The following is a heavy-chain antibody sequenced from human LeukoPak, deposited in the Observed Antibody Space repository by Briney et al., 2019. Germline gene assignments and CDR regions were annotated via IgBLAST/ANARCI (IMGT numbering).Heavy chain of an antibody. CDR2: IYYSGST. J-gene: IGHJ6*03. Sequence: SETLSLTCTVSGSSISSYYWSWIRQPPGKGLEWIGYIYYSGSTNYNPSLKSRVTISVDTSKNQFSLKLSSVTAADTAVYYCARVAYYYMEVWGKGTTVTVSS. CDR3: ARVAYYYMEV. CDR1: GSSISSYY. V-gene: IGHV4-59*01.